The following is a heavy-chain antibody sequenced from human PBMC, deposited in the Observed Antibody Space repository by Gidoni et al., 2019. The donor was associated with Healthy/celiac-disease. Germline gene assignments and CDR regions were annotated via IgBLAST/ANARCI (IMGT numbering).Heavy chain of an antibody. D-gene: IGHD5-18*01. J-gene: IGHJ5*02. CDR1: GGSISSSSYY. CDR3: ARQYSYGPNWFDP. CDR2: IYYSGST. V-gene: IGHV4-39*01. Sequence: QLQLQESGPGLVKPSETLSLTCTDSGGSISSSSYYWGWIRQPPGKGLEWIGSIYYSGSTYYNPSLKSRVTISVDTSKNQFSLKLSSVTAADTAVYYCARQYSYGPNWFDPWGQGTLVTVSS.